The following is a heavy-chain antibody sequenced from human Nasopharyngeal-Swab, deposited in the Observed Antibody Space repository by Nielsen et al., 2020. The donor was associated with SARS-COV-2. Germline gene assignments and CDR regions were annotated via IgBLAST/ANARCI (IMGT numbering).Heavy chain of an antibody. CDR3: ARDKLGGGLGYYYGMDV. Sequence: GESLKISCAASGFTFSSYSMNWVRPPPRTRLPWVSSISSSSSYIHYADSVKGRFTISRDNAKNSLYLQMNSLRAEDTAVYYCARDKLGGGLGYYYGMDVWGQGTTVTVSS. V-gene: IGHV3-21*01. CDR2: ISSSSSYI. CDR1: GFTFSSYS. J-gene: IGHJ6*02. D-gene: IGHD1-26*01.